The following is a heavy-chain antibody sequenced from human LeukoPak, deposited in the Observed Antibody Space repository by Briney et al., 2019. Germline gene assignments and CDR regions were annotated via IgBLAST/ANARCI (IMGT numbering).Heavy chain of an antibody. V-gene: IGHV1-2*02. J-gene: IGHJ4*02. Sequence: GASVKVSCKASGYTFSDYYIHWVRQAPGQGREWLGWINPNCGGTKYAQKFQGRVTMTRDTSITTAYMDPSSLGSDDTAVFYCVRKSATRRTSEFDYWGQGTPVTVSS. CDR3: VRKSATRRTSEFDY. CDR2: INPNCGGT. CDR1: GYTFSDYY. D-gene: IGHD2-15*01.